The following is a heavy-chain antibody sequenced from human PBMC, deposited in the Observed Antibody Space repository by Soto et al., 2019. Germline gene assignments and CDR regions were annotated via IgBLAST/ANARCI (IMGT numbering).Heavy chain of an antibody. Sequence: PAPLSLSCTYSGGYLSGYYWSLIRQPPGKGLEWIGYIYCSGSTNYNPSLKSRVTISVDTSKNQFSLKLSSVTAADTAVYYCARDFQRMAFDYWGQGNLVTVS. D-gene: IGHD2-8*01. V-gene: IGHV4-59*01. CDR3: ARDFQRMAFDY. CDR1: GGYLSGYY. J-gene: IGHJ4*02. CDR2: IYCSGST.